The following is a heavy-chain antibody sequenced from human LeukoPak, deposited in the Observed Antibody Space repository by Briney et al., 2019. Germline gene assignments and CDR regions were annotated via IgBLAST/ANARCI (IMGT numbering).Heavy chain of an antibody. CDR1: GFTFDDYA. J-gene: IGHJ3*02. CDR2: ISYDGSNK. CDR3: AREYYDSSGPGAFDI. D-gene: IGHD3-22*01. V-gene: IGHV3-30-3*01. Sequence: GGSLRLSCAASGFTFDDYAMHWVRQAPGKGLEWVAVISYDGSNKYYADSVKGRFTISRDNSKNTLYLQMNSLRAEDTAVYYCAREYYDSSGPGAFDIWGQGTMVTVSS.